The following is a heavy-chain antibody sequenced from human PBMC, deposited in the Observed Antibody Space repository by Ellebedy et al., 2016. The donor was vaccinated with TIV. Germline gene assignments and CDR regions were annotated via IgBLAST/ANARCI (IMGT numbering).Heavy chain of an antibody. CDR3: TRQRVGVDTVMGTPFHFGMDV. CDR2: IRNQFFGGTT. V-gene: IGHV3-49*04. Sequence: GESLKISCTTSGFTFGDFAVNWVRQAPGRGLEWVGFIRNQFFGGTTDYAASVRGRFTISRDDSKSIAYLQMNGLKTEDTAIYYCTRQRVGVDTVMGTPFHFGMDVWGQGTTVTVSS. J-gene: IGHJ6*02. D-gene: IGHD5-18*01. CDR1: GFTFGDFA.